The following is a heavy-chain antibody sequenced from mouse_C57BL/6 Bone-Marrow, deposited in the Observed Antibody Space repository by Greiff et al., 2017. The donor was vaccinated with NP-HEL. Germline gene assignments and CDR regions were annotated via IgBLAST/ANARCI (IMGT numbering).Heavy chain of an antibody. CDR2: ISDGGSYT. J-gene: IGHJ1*03. CDR1: GFTFSSYA. V-gene: IGHV5-4*01. D-gene: IGHD2-1*01. Sequence: EVQGVESGGGLVKPGGSLKLSCAASGFTFSSYAMSWVRQTPEKRLEWVATISDGGSYTYYPDNVKGRFTISRDNAKNNLYLQMSHLKSEDTAMYYCARLLSWYFDVWATGTTVTVSS. CDR3: ARLLSWYFDV.